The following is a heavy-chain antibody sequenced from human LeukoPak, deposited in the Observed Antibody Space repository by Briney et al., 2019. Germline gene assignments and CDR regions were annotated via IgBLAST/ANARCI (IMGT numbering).Heavy chain of an antibody. D-gene: IGHD6-19*01. J-gene: IGHJ4*02. V-gene: IGHV3-23*01. CDR2: ISGSGGST. Sequence: GGSLRLSCAASGFTFSSYAMGWVRQAPGKGLEWVSAISGSGGSTYYADSVKGRFTISRDNSKNTLYLQMSSLRAEDTAVYYCAKEQQWPPYFDYWGQGTLVTVSS. CDR1: GFTFSSYA. CDR3: AKEQQWPPYFDY.